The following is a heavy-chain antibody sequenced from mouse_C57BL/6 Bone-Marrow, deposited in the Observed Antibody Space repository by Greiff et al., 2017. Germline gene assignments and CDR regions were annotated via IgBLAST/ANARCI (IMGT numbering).Heavy chain of an antibody. Sequence: VQLQQPGAELVKPGASVKLSCKASGYTFTSYWMPWVKQRPGQGLEWIGMIHPNSGSTNYNEKFKSKATLTVDKSSSTAYMQLSSLTSEDSAVYYGARSYSNYCWYFDVWGTGTTVTVSS. CDR3: ARSYSNYCWYFDV. CDR2: IHPNSGST. J-gene: IGHJ1*03. D-gene: IGHD2-5*01. CDR1: GYTFTSYW. V-gene: IGHV1-64*01.